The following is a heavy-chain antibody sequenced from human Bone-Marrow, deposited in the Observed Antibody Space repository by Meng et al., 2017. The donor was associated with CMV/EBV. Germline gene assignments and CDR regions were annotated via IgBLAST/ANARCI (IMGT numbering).Heavy chain of an antibody. J-gene: IGHJ5*02. D-gene: IGHD2-2*01. CDR1: GYSFTSYW. CDR3: VRAKRVCSSTSGYGNWFDP. CDR2: IYPGDSDT. V-gene: IGHV5-51*01. Sequence: GESLKISCKGSGYSFTSYWIGWVRQMPGKGLEWMGIIYPGDSDTRYSPSFQGQVTISADKSISTAYLQWSSLKASDTAMYYCVRAKRVCSSTSGYGNWFDPWGQGTLVTVSS.